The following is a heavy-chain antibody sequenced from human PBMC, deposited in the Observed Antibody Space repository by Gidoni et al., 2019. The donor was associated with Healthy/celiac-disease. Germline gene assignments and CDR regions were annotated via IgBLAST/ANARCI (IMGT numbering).Heavy chain of an antibody. V-gene: IGHV3-21*01. CDR3: AREPSELLSPGPFFDY. D-gene: IGHD1-26*01. CDR2: ISSSSSNI. J-gene: IGHJ4*02. Sequence: EVQLVASGGGLVKPGGSLRLSCAASGFTFSSYGMNWVRQAPGKWLEWVSSISSSSSNIYYADSVKGRFIISRDNPKTSLYLQMNSLRAEDTAVYYCAREPSELLSPGPFFDYWGQGTLVTASS. CDR1: GFTFSSYG.